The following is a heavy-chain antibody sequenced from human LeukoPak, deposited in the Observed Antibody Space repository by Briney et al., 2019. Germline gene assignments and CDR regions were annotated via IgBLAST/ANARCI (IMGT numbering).Heavy chain of an antibody. Sequence: SVKVSCKASGGTFSSYAISWVRQAPGQGLEWMGGIIPIFGTANYAQKFQGRVTITTDESTSTAYMELSSLRSEDTAVYYCARVTGRDCSGGSCYRYWYFDLWGCGTLVTVSS. CDR2: IIPIFGTA. J-gene: IGHJ2*01. D-gene: IGHD2-15*01. CDR3: ARVTGRDCSGGSCYRYWYFDL. V-gene: IGHV1-69*05. CDR1: GGTFSSYA.